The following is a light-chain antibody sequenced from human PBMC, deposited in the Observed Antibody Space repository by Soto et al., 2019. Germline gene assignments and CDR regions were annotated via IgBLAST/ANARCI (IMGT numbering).Light chain of an antibody. Sequence: EIVLTQSPGTLSLSPGERATLSCRASQSVSSSYLAWYQQKPGQATRLLIYGASSRATGIPDRFSGSGSGTDFTLTSSRLEPEDFAVYYCQHYGSSRWTFGQGTKVEIK. CDR1: QSVSSSY. V-gene: IGKV3-20*01. J-gene: IGKJ1*01. CDR3: QHYGSSRWT. CDR2: GAS.